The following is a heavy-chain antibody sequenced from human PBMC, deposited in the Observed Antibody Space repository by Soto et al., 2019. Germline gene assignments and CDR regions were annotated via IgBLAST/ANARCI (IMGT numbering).Heavy chain of an antibody. D-gene: IGHD5-12*01. CDR3: AGGRGYSGYDFDY. Sequence: QVQLVQSGAEVKKPGASVKVSCKASGYTFTSYDINWVRQATGQGLEWMGWMNPNSGNTGYAQKFQGRVTKTRHTSRSTAYMELSSLRSEDTAVDDCAGGRGYSGYDFDYWGQGTLVTVSS. J-gene: IGHJ4*02. CDR2: MNPNSGNT. CDR1: GYTFTSYD. V-gene: IGHV1-8*01.